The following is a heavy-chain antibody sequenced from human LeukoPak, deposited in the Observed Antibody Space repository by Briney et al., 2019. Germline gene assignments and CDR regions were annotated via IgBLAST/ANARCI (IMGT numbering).Heavy chain of an antibody. CDR1: GFTFSIYA. V-gene: IGHV3-30-3*01. J-gene: IGHJ4*02. CDR2: ISYDGNNK. Sequence: GGSLRLSCAASGFTFSIYAMDRVRQAPGKGLEWVALISYDGNNKYYADSVKGRFTISRDNSKNTLYLQMNSLRAEDTAVYYCANFPFIVVVPDSYWGQGTLVTVSS. D-gene: IGHD3-22*01. CDR3: ANFPFIVVVPDSY.